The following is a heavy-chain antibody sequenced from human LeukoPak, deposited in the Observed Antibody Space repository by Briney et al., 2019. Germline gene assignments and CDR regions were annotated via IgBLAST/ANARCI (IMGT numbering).Heavy chain of an antibody. CDR3: AKDGAAHDSSGYYYFDY. CDR2: IKQDETEK. J-gene: IGHJ4*02. CDR1: GFTFSNFW. D-gene: IGHD3-22*01. V-gene: IGHV3-7*03. Sequence: GGSLRLSCTASGFTFSNFWMGWVRQAPGKGLEWVANIKQDETEKFYLGSVKGRFTISRDNSKNTLYLQMNSLRAEDTAVYYCAKDGAAHDSSGYYYFDYWGQGTLVTVSS.